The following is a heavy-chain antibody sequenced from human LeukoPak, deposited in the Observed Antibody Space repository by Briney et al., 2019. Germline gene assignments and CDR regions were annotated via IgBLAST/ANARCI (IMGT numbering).Heavy chain of an antibody. D-gene: IGHD3-22*01. CDR3: ARDDYYDSSDAFDI. CDR2: ISVIGGST. CDR1: GFTFSNYA. J-gene: IGHJ3*02. V-gene: IGHV3-23*01. Sequence: GGSLRLSCAASGFTFSNYAMSWVRQAPGKGLEWVSAISVIGGSTYYADSVRGRFTISRDNANNSLYLQMDSLRAEDTALYYCARDDYYDSSDAFDIWGQGTMVTVSS.